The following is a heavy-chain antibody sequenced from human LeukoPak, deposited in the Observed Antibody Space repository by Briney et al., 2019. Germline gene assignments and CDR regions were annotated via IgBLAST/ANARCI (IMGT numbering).Heavy chain of an antibody. CDR1: GGSISSSNW. CDR2: IYHSGST. CDR3: ATPGDFWSGYYPFDY. Sequence: SETLSLTCAVSGGSISSSNWWSWVRQPPGKGLEWIGEIYHSGSTNYNPSLKSRVTISVDKSKNQFSLKLSSVTAADTAVYYCATPGDFWSGYYPFDYWGQGTLVTVSS. J-gene: IGHJ4*02. D-gene: IGHD3-3*01. V-gene: IGHV4-4*02.